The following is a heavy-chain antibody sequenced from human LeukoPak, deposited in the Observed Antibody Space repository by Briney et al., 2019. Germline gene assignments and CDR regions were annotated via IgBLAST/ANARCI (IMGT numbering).Heavy chain of an antibody. D-gene: IGHD3-10*01. V-gene: IGHV3-49*05. J-gene: IGHJ4*02. CDR3: ARDLRGVAHDFDC. CDR2: IRSKAYGGTA. Sequence: NPGGSLRLSCTASGFTFGDHGLNWFRQAPGKGLEWVGFIRSKAYGGTAEYTASVKGRFTISRDDSENIDYVEMNSLKSEDTAVYYCARDLRGVAHDFDCWGQGTLVTVSS. CDR1: GFTFGDHG.